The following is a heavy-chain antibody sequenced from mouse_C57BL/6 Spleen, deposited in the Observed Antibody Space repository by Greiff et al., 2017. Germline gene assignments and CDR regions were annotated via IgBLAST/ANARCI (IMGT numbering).Heavy chain of an antibody. D-gene: IGHD1-1*01. J-gene: IGHJ1*03. CDR2: IYPGSGST. V-gene: IGHV1-55*01. CDR1: GYTFTSYW. CDR3: ARSPYYYGSLYWYFDV. Sequence: QVHVKQPGAELVKPGASVKMSCKASGYTFTSYWITWVKQRPGQGLEWIGDIYPGSGSTNYNEKFKSKATLTVDTSSSTAYMQLSSLTSEDSAVYYCARSPYYYGSLYWYFDVWGTGTTVTVSS.